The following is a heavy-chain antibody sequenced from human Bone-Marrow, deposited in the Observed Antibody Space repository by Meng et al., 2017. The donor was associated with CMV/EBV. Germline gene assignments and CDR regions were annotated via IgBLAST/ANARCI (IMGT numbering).Heavy chain of an antibody. J-gene: IGHJ1*01. V-gene: IGHV3-23*01. D-gene: IGHD4/OR15-4a*01. CDR2: ISGSGGST. CDR1: GFTFSSYA. CDR3: AKASGAGAEYFQH. Sequence: GESLKISCAASGFTFSSYAMSWVRQAPGKGLEWVSAISGSGGSTYYADSVKGRFTISRDNSKNTLYLQMNSLRAEDTAVYYCAKASGAGAEYFQHWGQGTLVTVSS.